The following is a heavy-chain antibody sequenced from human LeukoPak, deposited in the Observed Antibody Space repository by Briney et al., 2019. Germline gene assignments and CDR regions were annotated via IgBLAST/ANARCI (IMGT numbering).Heavy chain of an antibody. D-gene: IGHD3-10*01. CDR1: GFTFSNYA. Sequence: GGSLRLSCAASGFTFSNYAMSWVRQAPGKGLEWVSYISSSGSTIYYADSVKGRFTISRDNAKNSLYLQMNSLRAEDTAVYYCARTMVRGVIIMGDNWFDPWGQGTLVTVSS. CDR2: ISSSGSTI. CDR3: ARTMVRGVIIMGDNWFDP. V-gene: IGHV3-11*01. J-gene: IGHJ5*02.